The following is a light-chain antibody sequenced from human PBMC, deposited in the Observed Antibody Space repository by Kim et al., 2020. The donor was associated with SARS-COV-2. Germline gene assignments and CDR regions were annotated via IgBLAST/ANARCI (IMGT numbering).Light chain of an antibody. CDR3: QTWGAGIRV. CDR1: HEHSTYA. V-gene: IGLV4-69*01. J-gene: IGLJ3*02. CDR2: VNSDGNH. Sequence: ASVKLTCTLNHEHSTYAIAWHQYQPEKGPRFLMKVNSDGNHRKGDGIPDRFSASSSGAERYLTISSLQFDDEADYYCQTWGAGIRVFGGGTQLTVL.